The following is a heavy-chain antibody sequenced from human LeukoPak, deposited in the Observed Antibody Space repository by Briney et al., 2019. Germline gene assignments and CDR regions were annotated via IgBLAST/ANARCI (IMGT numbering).Heavy chain of an antibody. CDR3: ARRLAAAGNNWFDP. CDR2: ISAYNGNT. Sequence: ASVKVSCKASGYTFTSYGISWVRQAPGQGLEWMGWISAYNGNTNYAQKLQGRVTMTTDTSTSTAYMELRSLRSDDTAVYYCARRLAAAGNNWFDPWGQETLVTVSS. J-gene: IGHJ5*02. D-gene: IGHD6-13*01. CDR1: GYTFTSYG. V-gene: IGHV1-18*01.